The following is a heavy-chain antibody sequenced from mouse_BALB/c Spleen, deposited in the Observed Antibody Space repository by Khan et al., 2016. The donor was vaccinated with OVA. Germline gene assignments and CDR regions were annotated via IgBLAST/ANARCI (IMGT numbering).Heavy chain of an antibody. CDR2: ISSGGDNT. D-gene: IGHD1-1*02. CDR3: ARSNYGAFAY. J-gene: IGHJ3*01. V-gene: IGHV5-9*03. CDR1: GFTFSSYT. Sequence: EVELVESGGGLVMPGGSLKLSCAASGFTFSSYTMSWVRQTPEKGLEWVATISSGGDNTYYPDSVKGRFTISRDNAKNNLYLQMSSLRSEDTALYYCARSNYGAFAYWGQGTLVTVSA.